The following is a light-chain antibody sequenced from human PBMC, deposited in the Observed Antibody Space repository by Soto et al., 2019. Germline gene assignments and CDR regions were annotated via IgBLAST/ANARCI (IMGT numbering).Light chain of an antibody. Sequence: VMTESPDTLSLSPGESASLSCRASQSVRTYLAWFQQKPGQAPRLLIYGASARAPGVSARFSGRGSGTDFTLTISNLQSEAFAIYYCQQYDNWPPVTFGPGTMVDLK. V-gene: IGKV3-15*01. CDR3: QQYDNWPPVT. J-gene: IGKJ1*01. CDR1: QSVRTY. CDR2: GAS.